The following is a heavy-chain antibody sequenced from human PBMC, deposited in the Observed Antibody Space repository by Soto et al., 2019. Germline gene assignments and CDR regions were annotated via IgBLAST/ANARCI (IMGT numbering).Heavy chain of an antibody. CDR3: AKDGGGERATASPGD. V-gene: IGHV4-31*03. Sequence: VQLQESGPGLVKPSQTLSLTCTVSGGSINSGGYFWSWIRQHPGKGLEWIGNIYFSGRTYYNPSLESRVAISVDTSQNQFTLKVSSVTAADTAMYYCAKDGGGERATASPGDWGQGTLVTVSA. CDR1: GGSINSGGYF. D-gene: IGHD5-18*01. J-gene: IGHJ4*02. CDR2: IYFSGRT.